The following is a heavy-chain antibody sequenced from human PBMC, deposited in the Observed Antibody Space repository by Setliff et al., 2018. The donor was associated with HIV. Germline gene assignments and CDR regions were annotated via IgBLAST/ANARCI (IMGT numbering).Heavy chain of an antibody. V-gene: IGHV4-30-4*08. D-gene: IGHD3-9*01. CDR3: ARSLRYFDWSLRRPSHDAFDF. CDR1: GGFISSGDYY. Sequence: PSETLSLTCSVSGGFISSGDYYWGWIRQPPGKGLEWIGYIYHSGSTYYNPSLKSPVTISVDTSKNQFSLKLSFVSAADTAVYYCARSLRYFDWSLRRPSHDAFDFWGQGTMVTVSS. CDR2: IYHSGST. J-gene: IGHJ3*01.